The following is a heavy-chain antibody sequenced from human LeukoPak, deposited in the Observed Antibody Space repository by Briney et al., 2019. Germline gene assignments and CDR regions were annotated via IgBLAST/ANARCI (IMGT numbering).Heavy chain of an antibody. CDR3: ARGAYYYED. CDR1: GFSFSTQR. J-gene: IGHJ4*02. D-gene: IGHD3-22*01. Sequence: GGSLRLSCAASGFSFSTQRMHWVRQAPGKGLEWVSYISSSSSTIYYADSVKGRFTISRDNAKNSLYLQMNSLRAEDTAVYYCARGAYYYEDWGQGTLVTVSS. V-gene: IGHV3-48*01. CDR2: ISSSSSTI.